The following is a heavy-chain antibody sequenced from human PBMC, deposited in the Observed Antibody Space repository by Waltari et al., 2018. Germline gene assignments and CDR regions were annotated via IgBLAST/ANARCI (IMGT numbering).Heavy chain of an antibody. CDR1: GFTFSDNW. V-gene: IGHV3-7*01. J-gene: IGHJ4*02. D-gene: IGHD5-12*01. CDR3: ARDDGEYSGYDSFDY. Sequence: EVQLVESGGGLVQPGGSLRLSCATSGFTFSDNWMNWVRQAPGKGLEWVANIKEDGSVTHYVDSVKGRFTISRDNAKNSLYLQMNSLRAEDTAVYYCARDDGEYSGYDSFDYWGQGTLVTVSS. CDR2: IKEDGSVT.